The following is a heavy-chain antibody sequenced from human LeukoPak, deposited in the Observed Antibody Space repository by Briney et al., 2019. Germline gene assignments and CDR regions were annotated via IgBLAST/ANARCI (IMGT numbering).Heavy chain of an antibody. J-gene: IGHJ4*02. V-gene: IGHV3-7*01. CDR1: GFTFNNYW. CDR2: INQGGNEK. CDR3: ARDFGTTGYDLYDY. D-gene: IGHD3-9*01. Sequence: GGSLRLSCAASGFTFNNYWMSWVRQAPGKGLEWVANINQGGNEKYYVDSVRGRFTISRDNAKNSLYLQMNSLREEDTSVYYCARDFGTTGYDLYDYWGQGTLVTVSS.